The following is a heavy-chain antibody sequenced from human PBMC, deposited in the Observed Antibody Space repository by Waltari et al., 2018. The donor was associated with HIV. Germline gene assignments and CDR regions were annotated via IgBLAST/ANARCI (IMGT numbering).Heavy chain of an antibody. CDR3: ARGKAARHYYGMDV. CDR1: GFTFSSYG. D-gene: IGHD6-6*01. CDR2: IWYDGSNK. Sequence: QVQLVESGGGVVQPGRSLRLSCAASGFTFSSYGMHWVRQAPGKGLEWVAVIWYDGSNKYYADSVKGRFTISRDNSKNTLYLQMNSLRAEDTAVYYCARGKAARHYYGMDVWGQGTTVTVSS. J-gene: IGHJ6*02. V-gene: IGHV3-33*01.